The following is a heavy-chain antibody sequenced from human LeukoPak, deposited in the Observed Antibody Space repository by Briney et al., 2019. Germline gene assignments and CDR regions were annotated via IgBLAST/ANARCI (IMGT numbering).Heavy chain of an antibody. D-gene: IGHD6-19*01. V-gene: IGHV3-21*01. CDR1: GFTFSSYS. CDR2: ISSSSSYI. Sequence: KPGGSLRLSCAASGFTFSSYSMNWVRQAPGKGGEWGSSISSSSSYIYYADSGKGRFTISRDNPKNSLYLQMTSLRADDTAVYYCARFQTLGAVAGYFDYWGQGTLVTVSS. CDR3: ARFQTLGAVAGYFDY. J-gene: IGHJ4*02.